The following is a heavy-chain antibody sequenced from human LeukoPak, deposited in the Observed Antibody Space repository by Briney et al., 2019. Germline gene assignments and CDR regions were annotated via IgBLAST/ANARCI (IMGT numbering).Heavy chain of an antibody. CDR3: AREGISSWYFYFQH. V-gene: IGHV4-59*01. D-gene: IGHD6-13*01. Sequence: PSETLSLTCTVSGGSISSYYWSWIRQPPGKGLEWIGYIYYSGSTNYNPSLKSRVTISVDTSKNQFSLKLSSVTAADTAVYYCAREGISSWYFYFQHWGQGTLVTVSS. CDR2: IYYSGST. CDR1: GGSISSYY. J-gene: IGHJ1*01.